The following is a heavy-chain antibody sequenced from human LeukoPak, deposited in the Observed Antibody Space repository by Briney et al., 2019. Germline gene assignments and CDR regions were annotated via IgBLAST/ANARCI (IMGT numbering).Heavy chain of an antibody. D-gene: IGHD4-17*01. Sequence: PSETLSLTCTVSGGSISSSSYYWGWIRQPPGKGLEWIGSIYYSGSTYYNPSLKSRVTISVDTSKNQFSLKLSSVTAADTAVYYCARVSGGYGDLGPWGQGTLVTVSS. J-gene: IGHJ5*02. V-gene: IGHV4-39*01. CDR1: GGSISSSSYY. CDR3: ARVSGGYGDLGP. CDR2: IYYSGST.